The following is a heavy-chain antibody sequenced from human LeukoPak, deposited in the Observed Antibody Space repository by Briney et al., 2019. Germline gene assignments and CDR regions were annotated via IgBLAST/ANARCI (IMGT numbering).Heavy chain of an antibody. CDR1: GFTFDDYA. D-gene: IGHD6-19*01. V-gene: IGHV3-9*03. CDR3: AKARGIAVAVEPFDY. Sequence: GGSLRLSCAASGFTFDDYAMHWVRQAPGKCLEWVSGISWNSGSIGYADSVKGRFTISRDNAKNSLYLQMNSLRAEDMALYYCAKARGIAVAVEPFDYWGQGSLVTVSS. CDR2: ISWNSGSI. J-gene: IGHJ4*02.